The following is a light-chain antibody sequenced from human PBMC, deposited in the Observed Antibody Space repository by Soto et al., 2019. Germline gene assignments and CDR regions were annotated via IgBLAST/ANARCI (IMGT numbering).Light chain of an antibody. CDR1: QRDGSH. CDR2: GAS. J-gene: IGKJ1*01. V-gene: IGKV3-15*01. Sequence: EIGMTQSPATLSVSARGRATLSYSSSQRDGSHLAFYQQKPGQAPRLLIYGASTRATGTPARFSGSGSVTEFTRTISSRQSEDFAVYYGQQYNNWPRTFGQGTKVDIK. CDR3: QQYNNWPRT.